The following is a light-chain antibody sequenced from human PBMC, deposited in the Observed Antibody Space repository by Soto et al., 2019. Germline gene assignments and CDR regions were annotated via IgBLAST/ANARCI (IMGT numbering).Light chain of an antibody. CDR3: RSYAGAYNFVV. CDR1: SSDVGGFNH. J-gene: IGLJ3*02. Sequence: QSALTQPPSASGTPGQSVTISCTGTSSDVGGFNHVSWYQQYPGKAPKLMIYEVTMRPSGVADRFSGSKSGNTASLTVSGLQAEDEADYYCRSYAGAYNFVVFGGGTKLTVL. CDR2: EVT. V-gene: IGLV2-8*01.